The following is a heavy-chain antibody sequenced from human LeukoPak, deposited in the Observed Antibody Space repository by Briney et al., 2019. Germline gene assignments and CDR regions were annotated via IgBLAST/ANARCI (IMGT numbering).Heavy chain of an antibody. V-gene: IGHV4-4*09. CDR2: IYTSGST. Sequence: SETLSLTCTVSGGSISSYYWSWIRQPPGKGLKWIGYIYTSGSTNYNPSLKSRVTISVDTSKNQFSLKLSSVTAADTAVYYCARQHGDSYYYYYYMDVWGKGTTVTVSS. J-gene: IGHJ6*03. CDR3: ARQHGDSYYYYYYMDV. CDR1: GGSISSYY. D-gene: IGHD4-17*01.